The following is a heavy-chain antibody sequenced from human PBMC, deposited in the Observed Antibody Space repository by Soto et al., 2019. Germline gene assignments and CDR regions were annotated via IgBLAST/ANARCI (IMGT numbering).Heavy chain of an antibody. CDR1: GFTFSSYS. J-gene: IGHJ5*02. CDR2: ISSSSSYI. CDR3: ARETLGIGLNWFDP. Sequence: GGSLRLSCAASGFTFSSYSMNWVRQAPGKGLEWVSSISSSSSYIYYADSVKGRFTISRDNAKNSLYLQMNSLRAEDTAVYYCARETLGIGLNWFDPWGQGTLVTVSS. V-gene: IGHV3-21*01. D-gene: IGHD7-27*01.